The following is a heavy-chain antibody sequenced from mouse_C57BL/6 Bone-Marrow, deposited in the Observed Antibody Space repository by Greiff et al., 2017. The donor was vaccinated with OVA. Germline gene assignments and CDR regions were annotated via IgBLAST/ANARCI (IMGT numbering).Heavy chain of an antibody. Sequence: VQLQQPGAELVRPGSSVKLSCKASGYTFTSYWMPWVKQRPIQGLEWIGNIDPSDSDTHYNQKFKDKATLTVDKSSSTAYMQLSSLTSEDSAVYYCARRSDGGFAYWGQGTLVTVSA. CDR1: GYTFTSYW. V-gene: IGHV1-52*01. D-gene: IGHD2-3*01. CDR3: ARRSDGGFAY. CDR2: IDPSDSDT. J-gene: IGHJ3*01.